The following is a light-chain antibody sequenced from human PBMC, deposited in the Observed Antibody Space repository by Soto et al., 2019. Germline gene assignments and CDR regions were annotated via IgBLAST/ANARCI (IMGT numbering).Light chain of an antibody. CDR3: ASHGSGNMGI. CDR2: ETT. CDR1: STDIGSYNF. V-gene: IGLV2-23*01. Sequence: QSALTQPASVSGSPGQSVTIFCTGTSTDIGSYNFVSWYQQPPGKAPRLLIYETTKRPSGVSNRFSGSKSGNAASLTISGLQDEDAAEYSCASHGSGNMGIFGGGTKVTVL. J-gene: IGLJ2*01.